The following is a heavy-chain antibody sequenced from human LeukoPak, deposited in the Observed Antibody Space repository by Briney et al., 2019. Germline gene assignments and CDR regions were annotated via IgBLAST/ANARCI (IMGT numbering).Heavy chain of an antibody. V-gene: IGHV3-23*01. Sequence: GGSLRLSCAASGFTFNNFVMSWVRQAPGKGLEWVASVSNSGDPTYYADSGKGRFTISRDNSKNTLYLRMNNLRADDTAVYYCARHPTGFPNWFGPWGQGTLVTVSS. J-gene: IGHJ5*02. CDR3: ARHPTGFPNWFGP. CDR2: VSNSGDPT. D-gene: IGHD2-21*01. CDR1: GFTFNNFV.